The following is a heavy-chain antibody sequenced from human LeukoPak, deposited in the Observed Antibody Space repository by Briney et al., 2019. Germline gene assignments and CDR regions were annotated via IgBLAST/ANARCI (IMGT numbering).Heavy chain of an antibody. J-gene: IGHJ6*03. CDR1: GGSISSRSYY. CDR2: IYYSGST. V-gene: IGHV4-39*01. D-gene: IGHD4-17*01. Sequence: SETLSLTCTVSGGSISSRSYYWGWIRQPPGKGLEWIGSIYYSGSTYYNPSLKSRVTISVDTSKNQFSLKLSSVTAADTAVYYCARRAVQRTTVTTSDYYYYYMDVWGKGTTVTISS. CDR3: ARRAVQRTTVTTSDYYYYYMDV.